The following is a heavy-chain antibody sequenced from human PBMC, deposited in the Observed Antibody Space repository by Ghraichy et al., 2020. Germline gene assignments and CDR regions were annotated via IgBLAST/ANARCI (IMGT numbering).Heavy chain of an antibody. Sequence: SQTLSLTCTVSGYSISSGYYWGWIRQPPGKGLEWIGSIYHSGSTYYNPSLKSRVTISVDTSKNQFSLKLSSVTAADTAVYYCARAITMVRGPPSGPTFDYGGQGTLVTVSS. CDR1: GYSISSGYY. V-gene: IGHV4-38-2*02. CDR3: ARAITMVRGPPSGPTFDY. D-gene: IGHD3-10*01. J-gene: IGHJ4*02. CDR2: IYHSGST.